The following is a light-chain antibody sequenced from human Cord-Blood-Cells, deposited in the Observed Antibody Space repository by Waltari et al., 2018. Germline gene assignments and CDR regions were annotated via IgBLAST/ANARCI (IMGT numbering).Light chain of an antibody. CDR3: CSYAGSSTLV. CDR2: EGS. V-gene: IGLV2-23*01. CDR1: SSDVGSYNL. Sequence: QSALTQPASVSGSPGQSITISCTGTSSDVGSYNLVSWYQQHPGKAPKLMIYEGSKRPSGVSNRVSGANSGHTASLTISGLQAEDEADYYCCSYAGSSTLVFGGGTKLTVL. J-gene: IGLJ3*02.